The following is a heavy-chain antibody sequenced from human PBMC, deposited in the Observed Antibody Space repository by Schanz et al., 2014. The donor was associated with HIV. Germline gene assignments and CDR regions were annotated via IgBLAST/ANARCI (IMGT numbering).Heavy chain of an antibody. CDR1: GYTFTRYD. Sequence: QVQLVQSGAEVKKPGASVKVSCKASGYTFTRYDINWVRQATGQGLEWMGWMNPNSGNTGYAQKFQGRVTMTRNTSINTAYMELSSLRSEDTAVYYCARDSPVAAGPLDYWGQGTLVTVSS. V-gene: IGHV1-8*01. D-gene: IGHD6-6*01. CDR3: ARDSPVAAGPLDY. J-gene: IGHJ4*02. CDR2: MNPNSGNT.